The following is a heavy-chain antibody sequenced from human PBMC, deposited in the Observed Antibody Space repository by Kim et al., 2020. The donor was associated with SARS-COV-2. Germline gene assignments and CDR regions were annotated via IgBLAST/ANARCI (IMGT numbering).Heavy chain of an antibody. Sequence: VKGLFTISRDNSKNTLYLQMTSLRAEDTAVYYCARDRVAAEDYYYYGMDVWGQGTTVTVSS. V-gene: IGHV3-30*01. D-gene: IGHD3-3*01. J-gene: IGHJ6*02. CDR3: ARDRVAAEDYYYYGMDV.